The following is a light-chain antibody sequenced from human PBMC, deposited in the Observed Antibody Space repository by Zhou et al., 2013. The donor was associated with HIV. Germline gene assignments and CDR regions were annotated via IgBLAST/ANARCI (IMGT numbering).Light chain of an antibody. V-gene: IGLV2-8*01. Sequence: QSALTQPPSASGSPGQSVTISCTGTNNDIGGYDFVSWYQQHPGKAPKLLIYEVTKRPSGVPVRFSGSKSGNTASLTVSGLQAEDEADYYCSSYAGSNVVIFGGGTNLTVL. CDR2: EVT. J-gene: IGLJ2*01. CDR1: NNDIGGYDF. CDR3: SSYAGSNVVI.